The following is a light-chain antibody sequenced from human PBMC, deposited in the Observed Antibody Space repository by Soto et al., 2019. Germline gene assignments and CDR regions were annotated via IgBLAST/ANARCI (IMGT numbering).Light chain of an antibody. V-gene: IGKV3-20*01. CDR2: DAS. Sequence: EIVLTQSPGTLSLSPGDGASLSCRASQSVNSNYLAWYQQKPGQAPRLLIYDASSRATGVPDRFGGSGSGTDFTLTISRLEPEDFAVYYCQQYTTFGQGTKVDI. CDR3: QQYTT. CDR1: QSVNSNY. J-gene: IGKJ1*01.